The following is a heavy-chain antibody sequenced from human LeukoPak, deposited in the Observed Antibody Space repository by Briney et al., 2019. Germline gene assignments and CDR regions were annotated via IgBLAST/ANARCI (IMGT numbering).Heavy chain of an antibody. CDR1: GFTFGDYA. Sequence: GSLRLSCTASGFTFGDYALSWFRQAPGKGLEWLSFIRSKDHGGTTEYAASVKGRFTISRDDSNSIAYLQMNRLIIEDTAVYFSTRGPHYYHGNPHDFWGQGTRVTVSS. D-gene: IGHD1-26*01. CDR2: IRSKDHGGTT. J-gene: IGHJ4*02. V-gene: IGHV3-49*03. CDR3: TRGPHYYHGNPHDF.